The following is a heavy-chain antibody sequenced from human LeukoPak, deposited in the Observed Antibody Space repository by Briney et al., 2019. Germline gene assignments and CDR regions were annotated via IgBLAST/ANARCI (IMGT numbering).Heavy chain of an antibody. J-gene: IGHJ4*02. CDR1: GYTFTSHD. CDR2: MSPNSGIT. CDR3: VRTPPNWGADY. D-gene: IGHD7-27*01. V-gene: IGHV1-8*01. Sequence: ASVKVSCKISGYTFTSHDINWVRQATGQGLEWMGWMSPNSGITGYAQKFQGRVTMTRNTAISTAYMELSSLRSEDTAVYYCVRTPPNWGADYWGQGTLVTVSS.